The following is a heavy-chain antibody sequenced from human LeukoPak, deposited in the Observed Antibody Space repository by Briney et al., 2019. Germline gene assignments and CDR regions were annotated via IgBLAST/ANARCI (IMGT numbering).Heavy chain of an antibody. D-gene: IGHD6-13*01. CDR1: GYTFTGYY. CDR3: GGGLGAAAGRVFDY. V-gene: IGHV1-2*02. CDR2: INPNSGGT. J-gene: IGHJ4*02. Sequence: ASVKVSCKASGYTFTGYYMHWVRQAPGQGLEWMGWINPNSGGTNYAQKFQGRVTMTRDTSISTAYMELSRLRSDDTAVYYCGGGLGAAAGRVFDYWGQGTLVTVSS.